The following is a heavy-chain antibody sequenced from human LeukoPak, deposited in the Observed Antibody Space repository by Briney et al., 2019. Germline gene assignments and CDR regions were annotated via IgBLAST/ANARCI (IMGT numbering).Heavy chain of an antibody. J-gene: IGHJ5*02. Sequence: PSETLSLTCAVYGGSFSGYYWSWIRQPPGKGLEWVGRIKSKTDGGTTDYAAPVKGRFTISRDDSKNTLYLQMNSLKTEDTAVYYCTTEFGYSPAWGQGTLVTVSS. CDR1: GGSFSGYY. CDR3: TTEFGYSPA. V-gene: IGHV3-15*01. CDR2: IKSKTDGGTT. D-gene: IGHD3-22*01.